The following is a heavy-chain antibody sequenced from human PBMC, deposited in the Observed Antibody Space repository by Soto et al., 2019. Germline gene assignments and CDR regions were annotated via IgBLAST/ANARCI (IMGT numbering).Heavy chain of an antibody. CDR3: SLGGRSWAPPADY. CDR2: ISGGGGST. J-gene: IGHJ4*02. V-gene: IGHV3-23*01. Sequence: EVQLLESGGGLVQPGGSLRLSCAASGFTFSSYAMSWVRQAPGKGLEWVSAISGGGGSTYYADSVKGRFTSSRDNSKNPLYMQRKSLTAEDTVVYYCSLGGRSWAPPADYWGQGALVTGSS. CDR1: GFTFSSYA. D-gene: IGHD2-15*01.